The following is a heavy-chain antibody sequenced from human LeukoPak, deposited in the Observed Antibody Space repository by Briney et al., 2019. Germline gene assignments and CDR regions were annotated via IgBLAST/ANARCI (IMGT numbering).Heavy chain of an antibody. D-gene: IGHD3-16*02. J-gene: IGHJ6*02. CDR2: IGSTSIYI. V-gene: IGHV3-21*01. CDR3: TRDQGAGTYRSYGMDV. Sequence: GGSLRLSCAASGFTFSSYSMSWVRQAPGKGLEWVSSIGSTSIYIFYADSVKGRFTISKDDARNSLYLQMNSLRAEDTAIYYCTRDQGAGTYRSYGMDVWGQGTSVTVSS. CDR1: GFTFSSYS.